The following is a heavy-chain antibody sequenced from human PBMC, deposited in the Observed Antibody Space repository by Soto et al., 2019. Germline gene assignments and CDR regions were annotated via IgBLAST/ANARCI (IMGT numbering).Heavy chain of an antibody. CDR3: ARVKWGFAP. CDR2: INHSGST. CDR1: GGSFSGYY. Sequence: SETLSLTCAVYGGSFSGYYGSWIRQPPGKGLEWIGEINHSGSTNYNPSLKSRVTISVDTSKNQFSLKLSSVTAADTAVYYCARVKWGFAPRGQGTLVPVS. V-gene: IGHV4-34*01. D-gene: IGHD2-8*01. J-gene: IGHJ5*02.